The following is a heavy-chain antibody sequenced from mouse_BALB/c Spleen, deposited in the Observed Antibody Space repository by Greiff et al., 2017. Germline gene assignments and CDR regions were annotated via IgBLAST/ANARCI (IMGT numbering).Heavy chain of an antibody. Sequence: QVQLQQPGAELVRPGTSVKVSCKASGYAFTNYLIEWVKQRPGQGLEWIGVINPGSGGTNYNEKFKGKATLTADKSSSTAYMQLSSLTSDDSAVYYCARESGTIAYWGQGTLVTVSA. D-gene: IGHD1-3*01. V-gene: IGHV1-54*01. CDR1: GYAFTNYL. CDR3: ARESGTIAY. J-gene: IGHJ3*01. CDR2: INPGSGGT.